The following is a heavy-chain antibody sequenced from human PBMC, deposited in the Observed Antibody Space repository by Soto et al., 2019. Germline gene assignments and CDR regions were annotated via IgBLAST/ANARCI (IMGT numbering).Heavy chain of an antibody. V-gene: IGHV5-51*01. D-gene: IGHD2-21*02. CDR2: IYPGDSDT. CDR3: ARRYCGGDCLADP. Sequence: GESLKISCKGSGYHFPSSWIGWVRLMPGKGLEWMGIIYPGDSDTRYGPSFEGQVIISADKSINTAYLQWSSLKASDTAMYYCARRYCGGDCLADPWGQGTLVTVSS. J-gene: IGHJ5*02. CDR1: GYHFPSSW.